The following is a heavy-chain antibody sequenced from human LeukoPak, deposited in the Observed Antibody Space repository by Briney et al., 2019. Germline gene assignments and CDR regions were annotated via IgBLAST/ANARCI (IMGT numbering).Heavy chain of an antibody. D-gene: IGHD1-26*01. Sequence: ASVKVSCKASGYTFINYYMHWVRQAPGQGLEWMGWFNAKSGATNYAQNFEGRVTMTGDTSISTAYMELSGLISDDTADYYCARDGPSGSYSDYWGQGTLVTVSS. J-gene: IGHJ4*02. CDR1: GYTFINYY. CDR3: ARDGPSGSYSDY. CDR2: FNAKSGAT. V-gene: IGHV1-2*02.